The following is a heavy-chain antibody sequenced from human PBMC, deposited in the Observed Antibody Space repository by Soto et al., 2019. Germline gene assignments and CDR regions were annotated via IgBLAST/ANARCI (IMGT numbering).Heavy chain of an antibody. V-gene: IGHV4-59*08. CDR1: GDSISSSY. Sequence: SETLSLTCTVSGDSISSSYWSWIRQPPGKGLEWIGYIYHSGSTNYNPSLKSRVTISTDTSKNQFSLKLSSVTAADTAVYFCGRHITNNVGYYYGMDVWGQGTTVTVSS. D-gene: IGHD2-21*01. CDR2: IYHSGST. J-gene: IGHJ6*02. CDR3: GRHITNNVGYYYGMDV.